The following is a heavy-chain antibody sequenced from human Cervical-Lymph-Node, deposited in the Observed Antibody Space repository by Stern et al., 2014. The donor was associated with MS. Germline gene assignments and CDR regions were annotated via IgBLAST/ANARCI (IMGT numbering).Heavy chain of an antibody. J-gene: IGHJ3*02. CDR2: VYPGDFDT. D-gene: IGHD3-3*01. V-gene: IGHV5-51*01. Sequence: EVQLVESGAEVKKPGESLKISCKGSGYSFSNYWIGWVRQMPGTGLEWMGMVYPGDFDTRYGPSLQGQVPISADKSINTAYLQWSSLKASDTAIYYCARRLTIFGVVYDAFDMWGQGTMVTVSS. CDR1: GYSFSNYW. CDR3: ARRLTIFGVVYDAFDM.